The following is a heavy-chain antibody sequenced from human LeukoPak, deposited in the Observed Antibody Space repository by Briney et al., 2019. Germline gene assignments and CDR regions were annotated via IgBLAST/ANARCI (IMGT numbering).Heavy chain of an antibody. J-gene: IGHJ4*02. CDR1: GDSMSSNNW. CDR2: VHYDGST. V-gene: IGHV4-4*02. CDR3: ARDNELDY. Sequence: SGTLSLTCAVSGDSMSSNNWWTWVRQPPAQGLVWVGEVHYDGSTNYHPSLRSRVTMSVDTSKNQFSLKLSSVTAADTAVYYCARDNELDYWGQGTLVTVSS. D-gene: IGHD1-1*01.